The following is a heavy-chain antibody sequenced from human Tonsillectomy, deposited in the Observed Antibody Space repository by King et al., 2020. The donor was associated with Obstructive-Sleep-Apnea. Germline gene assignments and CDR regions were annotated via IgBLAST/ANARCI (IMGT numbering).Heavy chain of an antibody. CDR2: ISQDESQK. D-gene: IGHD1-1*01. CDR3: ISPETAKSGFDY. CDR1: GFTFSSYW. Sequence: VQLVESGGGLVQPGGSLRLSCAASGFTFSSYWMSWVRQAPAKGLEWVAIISQDESQKHYVDSVKGRFTISRDNAKNSLYLQINTLSAEDTAVYYCISPETAKSGFDYWGQGTLVTVSS. V-gene: IGHV3-7*01. J-gene: IGHJ4*02.